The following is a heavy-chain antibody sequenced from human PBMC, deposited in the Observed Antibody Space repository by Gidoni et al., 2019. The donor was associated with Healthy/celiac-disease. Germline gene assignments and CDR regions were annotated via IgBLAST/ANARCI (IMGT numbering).Heavy chain of an antibody. CDR1: GGSISSTNW. CDR3: ARVECSSTSCNYGMDV. J-gene: IGHJ6*02. CDR2: IYPSGST. V-gene: IGHV4-4*02. D-gene: IGHD2-2*01. Sequence: QVQLQESGPGLVKPSRTLSLTRAVSGGSISSTNWWSWVGTPPGKGLEWIGEIYPSGSTNYNPSLKSRVTISVDKSKNQFSLKLSSVTAADTAVYYCARVECSSTSCNYGMDVWGQGTTVTVSS.